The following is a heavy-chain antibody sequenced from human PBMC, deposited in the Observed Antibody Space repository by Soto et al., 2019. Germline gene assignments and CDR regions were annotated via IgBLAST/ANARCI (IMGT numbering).Heavy chain of an antibody. CDR3: ASSRSWFGDDAFDI. D-gene: IGHD3-10*01. V-gene: IGHV1-3*01. CDR1: GYTFTSYA. CDR2: INAGNGNT. Sequence: ASVKISSKASGYTFTSYAMHWVRQAPGQRLEWMGWINAGNGNTKYSQKFQGRVTITRDTSASTDYMELSSLRSEDTAVYYCASSRSWFGDDAFDIWGQGTMVTVS. J-gene: IGHJ3*02.